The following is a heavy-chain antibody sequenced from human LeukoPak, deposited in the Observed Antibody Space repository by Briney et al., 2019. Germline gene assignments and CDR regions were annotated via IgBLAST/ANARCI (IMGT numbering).Heavy chain of an antibody. CDR3: ARHSAHSSTNDAFDM. V-gene: IGHV4-59*08. Sequence: SETLSLTCTVSDGSINGYYWSWIRQPPGKGLDWIGYMYSGGTTNYSPSPKSRVTITEDTSKNQFSLKLTSVTAADTAVYYCARHSAHSSTNDAFDMWGQGTLVIVSS. CDR2: MYSGGTT. D-gene: IGHD6-13*01. J-gene: IGHJ3*02. CDR1: DGSINGYY.